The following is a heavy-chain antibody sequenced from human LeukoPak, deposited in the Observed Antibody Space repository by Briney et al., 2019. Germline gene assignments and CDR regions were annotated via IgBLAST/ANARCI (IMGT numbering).Heavy chain of an antibody. CDR2: ISTTSSYI. CDR3: ARDPFVVRPHNRPSFDC. CDR1: GFTFRSYS. Sequence: GGSLRLSCAASGFTFRSYSMNWVRQAPGKGLEWVSSISTTSSYIDYADSVKGRFTISRDNAKNSLYLQMNSLRAEDTAVYYCARDPFVVRPHNRPSFDCWGQGTLVTVSS. J-gene: IGHJ4*02. D-gene: IGHD2-21*01. V-gene: IGHV3-21*01.